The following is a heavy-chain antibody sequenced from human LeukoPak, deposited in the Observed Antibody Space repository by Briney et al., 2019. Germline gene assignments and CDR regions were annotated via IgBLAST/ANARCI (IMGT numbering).Heavy chain of an antibody. J-gene: IGHJ4*02. D-gene: IGHD3-10*01. V-gene: IGHV4-39*01. Sequence: PSETLSLTCTVSGGSISSSSYYGAWIPQPPGKGLEWIGSIYYSGSTYYNPSLKSRVTISVDTSKNQFSLKLSSVTAADTAVYYCARQEPYYYGSGSFDYWGQGTLVTVSS. CDR3: ARQEPYYYGSGSFDY. CDR1: GGSISSSSYY. CDR2: IYYSGST.